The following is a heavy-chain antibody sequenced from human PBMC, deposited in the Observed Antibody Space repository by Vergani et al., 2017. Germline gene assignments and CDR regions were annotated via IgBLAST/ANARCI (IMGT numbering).Heavy chain of an antibody. CDR3: ASPGRLMDFDSSGPQGACDI. V-gene: IGHV5-51*01. Sequence: EVQLVQSGAEVKKPGESLKISCKGSGYSFTSHWIAWVRQMPGKGLEWMGIIYPGDSDTRYSPSFQGQVTISADKSISTAYLQWSSLKASDTAMYYCASPGRLMDFDSSGPQGACDIWGQGTMVTVSS. D-gene: IGHD3-22*01. CDR2: IYPGDSDT. J-gene: IGHJ3*02. CDR1: GYSFTSHW.